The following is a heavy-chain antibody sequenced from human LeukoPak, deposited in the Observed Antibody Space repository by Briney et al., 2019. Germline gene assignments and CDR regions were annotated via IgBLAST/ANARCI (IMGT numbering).Heavy chain of an antibody. CDR3: ARGMYINYGDY. V-gene: IGHV3-74*01. CDR1: GFTFSSSA. Sequence: PGGSLRLSCAVSGFTFSSSAMSWVRQAPGKGLVWVSRISSDGSSTTYADSVKGRFTISRDNAKNTLYLHMNSLRAEDTAVYYCARGMYINYGDYWGQGTLVTVSS. D-gene: IGHD4-17*01. CDR2: ISSDGSST. J-gene: IGHJ4*02.